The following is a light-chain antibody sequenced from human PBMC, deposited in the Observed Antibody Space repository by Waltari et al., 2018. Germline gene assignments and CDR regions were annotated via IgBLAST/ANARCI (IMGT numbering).Light chain of an antibody. CDR3: QQYDSYEYT. J-gene: IGKJ2*01. CDR2: RAS. V-gene: IGKV1-5*03. Sequence: DIQMTQSPSTLSASVGDRVTITCRASQSITNWLAWYQHRPGQAPKLLIFRASLLERGVPSRFSGSGHGTEFTLTISGLQPNDFGTYYCQQYDSYEYTFGQGTYLDIK. CDR1: QSITNW.